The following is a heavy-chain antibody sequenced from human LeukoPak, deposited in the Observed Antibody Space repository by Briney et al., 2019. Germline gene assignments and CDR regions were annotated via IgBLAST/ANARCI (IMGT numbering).Heavy chain of an antibody. CDR3: ARPGETDTPMGNFAS. Sequence: SETLSLTCIVSGGSITTTTYYWGWIPHPQGKGLGWLGGIDYTGRTFHNPSLKSRVSISVDTPKNQFSLRLSSVTAADTAMYYCARPGETDTPMGNFASWGQGTLVTVSS. CDR2: IDYTGRT. V-gene: IGHV4-39*01. D-gene: IGHD5-18*01. CDR1: GGSITTTTYY. J-gene: IGHJ4*02.